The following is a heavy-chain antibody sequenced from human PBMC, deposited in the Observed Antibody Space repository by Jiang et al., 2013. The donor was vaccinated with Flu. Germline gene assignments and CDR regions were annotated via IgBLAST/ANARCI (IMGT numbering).Heavy chain of an antibody. V-gene: IGHV4-61*01. Sequence: GSGLVKPSETLSLTCTVSGGSVNSGSYFWSWIRQPPGKGLEWIGYVYYSGTTDYNPSLKSRVTISPDTSKNQFSLKLSSVTAADTAMYYCARDRYYDFWSGRGYFDQWGQGNPCHRLL. D-gene: IGHD3-3*01. CDR3: ARDRYYDFWSGRGYFDQ. J-gene: IGHJ4*02. CDR1: GGSVNSGSYF. CDR2: VYYSGTT.